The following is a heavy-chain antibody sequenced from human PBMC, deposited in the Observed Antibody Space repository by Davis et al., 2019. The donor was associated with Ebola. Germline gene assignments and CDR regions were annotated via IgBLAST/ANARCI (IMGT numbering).Heavy chain of an antibody. CDR3: AKAVGRAAYYSTYMDV. CDR1: GFTLSDHY. CDR2: ISGDGDDT. J-gene: IGHJ6*03. D-gene: IGHD1-26*01. V-gene: IGHV3-23*01. Sequence: GESLKISCEVSGFTLSDHYMDWVRQAPGKGLEWVSVISGDGDDTYYTDSVKGRFTISRDNFKNTLNLQMNSLGVEDTAVYYCAKAVGRAAYYSTYMDVWGKGTMVTVSS.